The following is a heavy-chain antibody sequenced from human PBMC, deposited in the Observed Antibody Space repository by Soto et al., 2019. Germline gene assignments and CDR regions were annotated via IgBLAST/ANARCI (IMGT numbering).Heavy chain of an antibody. Sequence: SSVKVSCKASGGTFSSDAISWVRQAPGQGLEWMGGIIPIFGTANYAQKFQGRVTITADESTSTAYMELSSLRSEDTAVYYCANIPHAAESNEPFDYWGQGTVVTVSA. V-gene: IGHV1-69*13. CDR3: ANIPHAAESNEPFDY. D-gene: IGHD4-4*01. CDR2: IIPIFGTA. J-gene: IGHJ4*01. CDR1: GGTFSSDA.